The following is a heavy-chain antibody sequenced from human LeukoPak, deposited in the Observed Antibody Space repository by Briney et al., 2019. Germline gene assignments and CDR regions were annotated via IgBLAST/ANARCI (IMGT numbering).Heavy chain of an antibody. CDR2: ISGSGSTI. CDR1: GFTFSDYY. J-gene: IGHJ4*02. V-gene: IGHV3-11*04. D-gene: IGHD3-22*01. Sequence: PGGSLRLSCAASGFTFSDYYMSWIRQAPGKGLEWVSYISGSGSTIYYADSVKGRFTISRDNAKNSLYLQMNSLRAEDTAVYYCARDDLDSSGYLNDYWGQGTLVTVSS. CDR3: ARDDLDSSGYLNDY.